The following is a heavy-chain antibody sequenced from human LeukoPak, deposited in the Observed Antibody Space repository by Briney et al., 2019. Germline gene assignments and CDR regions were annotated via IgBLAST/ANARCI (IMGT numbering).Heavy chain of an antibody. CDR1: GFTVSSNY. CDR3: AREREGYSYGYYYYYMDV. CDR2: IYSGGST. J-gene: IGHJ6*03. V-gene: IGHV3-53*01. Sequence: GGSLRLSCAASGFTVSSNYMSWVRQAPGKGLEWASVIYSGGSTYYADSVKGRFTISRDNSKNTLYLQMNSLRAEDTAVYYCAREREGYSYGYYYYYMDVWGKGTTVTVSS. D-gene: IGHD5-18*01.